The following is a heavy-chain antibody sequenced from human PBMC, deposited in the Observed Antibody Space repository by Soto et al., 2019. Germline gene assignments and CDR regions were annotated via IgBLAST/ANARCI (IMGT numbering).Heavy chain of an antibody. CDR1: GGSFSGYY. CDR2: INHSGST. Sequence: PSETLSLTCAVYGGSFSGYYWSWIRQPPGKGLEWIGEINHSGSTNYNPSLKSRVTISVDTSKNQFSLKLSSVTAADTAVYYCASLDSSRGYDYWGQGTLVTVSS. CDR3: ASLDSSRGYDY. V-gene: IGHV4-34*01. D-gene: IGHD6-13*01. J-gene: IGHJ4*02.